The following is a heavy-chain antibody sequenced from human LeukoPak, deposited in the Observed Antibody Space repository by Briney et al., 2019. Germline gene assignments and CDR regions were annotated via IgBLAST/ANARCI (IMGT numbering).Heavy chain of an antibody. Sequence: PGRSLRLSCAASGFTFSSYGMHWVRLAPGRGLEWVAVIWSDGSNRYYADSVKGRFTISRDNSKNTMYLQMNSLRAEDTAVYYCARDRSTWYKDFEYWGQGTLVTVSS. J-gene: IGHJ4*02. V-gene: IGHV3-33*01. CDR3: ARDRSTWYKDFEY. D-gene: IGHD6-13*01. CDR2: IWSDGSNR. CDR1: GFTFSSYG.